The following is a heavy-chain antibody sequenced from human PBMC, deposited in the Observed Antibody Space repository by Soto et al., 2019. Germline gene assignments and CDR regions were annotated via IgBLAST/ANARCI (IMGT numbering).Heavy chain of an antibody. J-gene: IGHJ5*02. Sequence: QVQLRESGPGLVTPSQTLSLTCTVSGGSVSNDEYYWSWVRQRPGKGLEWVGYVSYSGSAYYNPSLKSRVTISLDTSKNHFFLNLTSVTAADTAVYYCARRNVLVISGVPAPPLNWFDPWGQGTLVTVSS. V-gene: IGHV4-31*03. CDR3: ARRNVLVISGVPAPPLNWFDP. D-gene: IGHD2-8*02. CDR1: GGSVSNDEYY. CDR2: VSYSGSA.